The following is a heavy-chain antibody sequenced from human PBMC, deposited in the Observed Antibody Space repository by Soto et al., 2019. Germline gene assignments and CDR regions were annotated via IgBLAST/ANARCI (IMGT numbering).Heavy chain of an antibody. J-gene: IGHJ6*03. CDR1: GFTFSSYD. CDR2: IGTAGDT. Sequence: PGGSLRLSCAASGFTFSSYDMHWVRQATGKGLEWVSAIGTAGDTYYPGSVKGRFTISRENAKNSLYLQMNSLRAEDTAVYYCARDIAVAGHPLLRYYYMDVWGRGTTVTVSS. D-gene: IGHD6-19*01. V-gene: IGHV3-13*01. CDR3: ARDIAVAGHPLLRYYYMDV.